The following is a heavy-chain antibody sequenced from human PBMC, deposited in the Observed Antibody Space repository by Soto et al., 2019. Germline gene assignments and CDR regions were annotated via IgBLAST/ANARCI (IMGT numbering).Heavy chain of an antibody. D-gene: IGHD6-13*01. CDR2: IYYSGRT. J-gene: IGHJ5*02. Sequence: SETLALTCIVSGGSIGSSTHYWGWIRQPPGKGLEWIGSIYYSGRTYYNPSLKSRVTISVDTSKNQFSLKLSSVTAADTAVYYCARVTLSSTWSNNWFDPWGQGTLVTVSS. CDR1: GGSIGSSTHY. V-gene: IGHV4-39*01. CDR3: ARVTLSSTWSNNWFDP.